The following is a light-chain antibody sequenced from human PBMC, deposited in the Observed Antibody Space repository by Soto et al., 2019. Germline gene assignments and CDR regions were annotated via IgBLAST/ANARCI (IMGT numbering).Light chain of an antibody. CDR3: QHYNSYSEA. Sequence: DIQMTQSPSTLSASVGDSFTITCLASQSISSWLAWYQQKPGKAPKLLIYDASSLESGVPSRFSGSGSGTEFTLTISSLQPDDFATYYCQHYNSYSEAFGQGTKVDIK. V-gene: IGKV1-5*01. CDR2: DAS. J-gene: IGKJ1*01. CDR1: QSISSW.